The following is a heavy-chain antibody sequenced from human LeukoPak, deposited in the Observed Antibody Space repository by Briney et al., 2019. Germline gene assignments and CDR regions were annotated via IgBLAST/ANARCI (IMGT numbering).Heavy chain of an antibody. CDR3: ARHNPPASSIIDY. D-gene: IGHD6-13*01. Sequence: SETLSLTCTVSGGSISSSSYYWGWIRQPPGKGLEWIRSIYYSGSTYYTPSLKRRVTISVDTAKNQCSLQLSSVTAADTGVYYCARHNPPASSIIDYWGQGTLVPVSS. V-gene: IGHV4-39*01. CDR1: GGSISSSSYY. J-gene: IGHJ4*02. CDR2: IYYSGST.